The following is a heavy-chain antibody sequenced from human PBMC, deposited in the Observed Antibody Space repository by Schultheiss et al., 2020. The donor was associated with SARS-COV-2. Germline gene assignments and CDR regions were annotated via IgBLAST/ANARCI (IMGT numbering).Heavy chain of an antibody. J-gene: IGHJ1*01. Sequence: GGSLRLSCTASGFTFIDYYMSWIRQAPGKGLEWVSYISSSGTTIYYADSVKGRFTISRDNAKNSLYLQMNSLRAEDTAVYYCAREGGDRRWGYCSGRNCYEMDFQHWGQGTLVTVSS. CDR3: AREGGDRRWGYCSGRNCYEMDFQH. CDR1: GFTFIDYY. D-gene: IGHD2-15*01. V-gene: IGHV3-11*01. CDR2: ISSSGTTI.